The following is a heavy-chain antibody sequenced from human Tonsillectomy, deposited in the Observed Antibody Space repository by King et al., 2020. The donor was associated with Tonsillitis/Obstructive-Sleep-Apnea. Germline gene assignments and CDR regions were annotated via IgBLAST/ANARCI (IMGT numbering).Heavy chain of an antibody. CDR1: GYTFTTYY. J-gene: IGHJ5*02. V-gene: IGHV1-46*01. CDR3: ARDHCSGGGCFSGWFDP. CDR2: INPSGGRT. Sequence: QLVQSGAEVKKPGASVKVSCKASGYTFTTYYIYWVRQAPGQGLEWMGLINPSGGRTIYAQKFQDRVTMTSDTSTSTVYLELSRLRSEDTAVYFCARDHCSGGGCFSGWFDPWGQGTLVTVSS. D-gene: IGHD2-15*01.